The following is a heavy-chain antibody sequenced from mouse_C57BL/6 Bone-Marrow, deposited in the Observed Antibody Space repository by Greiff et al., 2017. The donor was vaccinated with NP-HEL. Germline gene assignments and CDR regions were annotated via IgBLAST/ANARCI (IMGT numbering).Heavy chain of an antibody. CDR3: ARDGYYVWFAY. D-gene: IGHD2-3*01. Sequence: VKLQQPGAELVMPGASVKLSCKASGYTFTSYWMHWVKQRPGQGLEWIGEIDPSDSYTNYNQKFKGKSTLTVDKSSSTAYMQLSSLTSEDSAVYDCARDGYYVWFAYWGQGTLVTVSA. CDR2: IDPSDSYT. CDR1: GYTFTSYW. V-gene: IGHV1-69*01. J-gene: IGHJ3*01.